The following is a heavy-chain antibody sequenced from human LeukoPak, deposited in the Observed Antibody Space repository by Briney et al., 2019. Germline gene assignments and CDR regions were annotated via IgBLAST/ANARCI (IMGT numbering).Heavy chain of an antibody. CDR3: ARDRIQPWFSRPFYFDY. CDR2: IIPIFGTA. Sequence: ASVKVSCKASGGTFSSYANSWVRQAPGQGLEWMGRIIPIFGTANYAQKFQGRVTITTDESTSTAYMELSSLRSEDTAVYYCARDRIQPWFSRPFYFDYWGQGTLVTVSS. CDR1: GGTFSSYA. J-gene: IGHJ4*02. D-gene: IGHD5-18*01. V-gene: IGHV1-69*05.